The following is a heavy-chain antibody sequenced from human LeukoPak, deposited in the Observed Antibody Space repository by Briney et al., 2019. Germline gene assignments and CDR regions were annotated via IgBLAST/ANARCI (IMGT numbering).Heavy chain of an antibody. D-gene: IGHD3-22*01. CDR1: DYSFRSFG. CDR3: ARSADSRGYDFLDY. J-gene: IGHJ4*02. CDR2: IKNSNGHT. Sequence: GASVKVSCKAIDYSFRSFGISWVRQAPGQGLEWMGWIKNSNGHTQYAQKFLGRITMTTDTSTTTAYMEMRRLRSDDTAVYYCARSADSRGYDFLDYWGQGSLVTVSS. V-gene: IGHV1-18*01.